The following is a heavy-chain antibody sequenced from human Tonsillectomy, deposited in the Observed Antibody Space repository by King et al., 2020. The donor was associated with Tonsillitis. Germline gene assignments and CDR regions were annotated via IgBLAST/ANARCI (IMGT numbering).Heavy chain of an antibody. CDR2: ISYDGSNK. CDR3: ARAYYYDTSRTPDY. D-gene: IGHD3-22*01. J-gene: IGHJ4*02. Sequence: QLVQSGGGVVQPGRSLRLSCAASGFTFSTYGIHWVRQAPGKGLEWVALISYDGSNKYYADPVRGRFTISRDTSKNTVYLQMNSVRAEDTAVYYCARAYYYDTSRTPDYWGQGTLITVSS. V-gene: IGHV3-33*05. CDR1: GFTFSTYG.